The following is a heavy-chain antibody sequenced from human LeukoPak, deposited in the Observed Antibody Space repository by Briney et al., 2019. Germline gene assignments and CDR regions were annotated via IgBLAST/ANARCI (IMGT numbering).Heavy chain of an antibody. D-gene: IGHD3-16*02. CDR2: IYYSGSS. CDR3: ARALVTFGGGIVDY. V-gene: IGHV4-59*01. Sequence: SETLSLTCTVSGGSISSYYWSWVRQPPGKGLEWVGYIYYSGSSTYNPALKSRVPISVDTSKNQFSLKLSSVTAADTAVYYCARALVTFGGGIVDYWGQGTLVTVSS. CDR1: GGSISSYY. J-gene: IGHJ4*02.